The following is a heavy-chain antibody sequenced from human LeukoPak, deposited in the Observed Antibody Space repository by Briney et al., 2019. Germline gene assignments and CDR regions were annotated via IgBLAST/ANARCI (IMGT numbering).Heavy chain of an antibody. CDR2: IYYSGST. CDR3: ARLANYDFWSGYANDAFDI. V-gene: IGHV4-59*01. CDR1: GGSMTSYY. J-gene: IGHJ3*02. D-gene: IGHD3-3*01. Sequence: SETLSLTCTVSGGSMTSYYWSWIRQPPGKGLEWIGYIYYSGSTNYNPSLKSRVTISVDTSKNQFSLKLSSVTAADTAVYYCARLANYDFWSGYANDAFDIWGQGTMVTVSS.